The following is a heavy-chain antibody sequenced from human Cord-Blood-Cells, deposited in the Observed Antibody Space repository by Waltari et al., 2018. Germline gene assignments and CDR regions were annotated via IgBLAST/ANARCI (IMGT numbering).Heavy chain of an antibody. CDR2: INHSGST. V-gene: IGHV4-34*01. CDR1: GGSFSGYY. J-gene: IGHJ5*02. Sequence: QVQLQQWGAGLLKPSETLYLTCAVYGGSFSGYYWSWHRQPQGKGLEWVGEINHSGSTNYNPSLKSRVTISVDTSKNQFSLKLSSVTAADTAVYYCASASIPASSSNWFDPWGQGTLVTVSS. D-gene: IGHD6-6*01. CDR3: ASASIPASSSNWFDP.